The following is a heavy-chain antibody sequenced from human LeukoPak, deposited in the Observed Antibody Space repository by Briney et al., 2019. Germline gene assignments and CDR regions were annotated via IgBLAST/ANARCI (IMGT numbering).Heavy chain of an antibody. Sequence: SQTLSLTCTVSGGSISSGDYYWSWIRQPPGKGLEWIGYIYYSGSTYYNPSLKSRVTISVDTSKNQFSLKLSSVTPEDTAVYYCARGGQGDGYSADEAFDLWGQGTMVTVSS. J-gene: IGHJ3*01. CDR2: IYYSGST. CDR3: ARGGQGDGYSADEAFDL. CDR1: GGSISSGDYY. V-gene: IGHV4-30-4*01. D-gene: IGHD5-24*01.